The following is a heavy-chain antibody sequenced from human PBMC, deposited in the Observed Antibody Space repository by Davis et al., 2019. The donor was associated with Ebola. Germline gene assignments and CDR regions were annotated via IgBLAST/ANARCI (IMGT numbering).Heavy chain of an antibody. CDR3: ARDRVGEGFTMARGYGMDV. D-gene: IGHD3-10*01. CDR2: IYYSGST. J-gene: IGHJ6*02. CDR1: GGSISSYY. Sequence: SETLSLTCTVSGGSISSYYWSWIRQPPGKGLEWIGYIYYSGSTNYNPSLKSRVTITVDKSKNQFSLKLSSVTAADTAVYYCARDRVGEGFTMARGYGMDVWGQGTTVTVSS. V-gene: IGHV4-59*12.